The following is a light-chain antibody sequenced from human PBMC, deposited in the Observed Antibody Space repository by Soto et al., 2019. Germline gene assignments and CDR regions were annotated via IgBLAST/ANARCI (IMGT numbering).Light chain of an antibody. CDR1: SSNIGAGYD. J-gene: IGLJ1*01. CDR2: GNS. V-gene: IGLV1-40*01. Sequence: QSVLTQPPSVSGAPGQRVTISCTGGSSNIGAGYDVHWYQQLPGTAPKLLIYGNSNRPSGVPDRFSGSKSGTSASLAITGLQAEDEADYYCQSYDSSLSGLFGTGTKVTVL. CDR3: QSYDSSLSGL.